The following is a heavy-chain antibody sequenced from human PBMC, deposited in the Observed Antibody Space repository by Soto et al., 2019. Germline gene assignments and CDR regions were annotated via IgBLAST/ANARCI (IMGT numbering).Heavy chain of an antibody. V-gene: IGHV1-69*01. D-gene: IGHD4-17*01. CDR2: VIPIFATP. CDR1: GDTFIRYA. CDR3: ARFPLDFGDRYWYFDL. J-gene: IGHJ2*01. Sequence: QVQLVQSGAEVKKPGSSVKVSCKASGDTFIRYAISWVRQAPGQGLEWMGGVIPIFATPQYAQKFQGRGTITADESKTTAYMELSSLRSEDTAVYYCARFPLDFGDRYWYFDLWGRGTLVTVSS.